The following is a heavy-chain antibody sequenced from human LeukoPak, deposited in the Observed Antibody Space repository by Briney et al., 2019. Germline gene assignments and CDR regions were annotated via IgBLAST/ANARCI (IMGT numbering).Heavy chain of an antibody. V-gene: IGHV3-9*01. D-gene: IGHD3-16*02. Sequence: GGSLRLSCAASGFTFDDYAMHWVRQPPGRGLEWVSGISWNRKSIAYADSVKGRFTISRDNAKSSLYLQMNSLRAEDTAFYYCAKVRYSGLRAGSFDIWGQGTMVTVSS. CDR3: AKVRYSGLRAGSFDI. J-gene: IGHJ3*02. CDR1: GFTFDDYA. CDR2: ISWNRKSI.